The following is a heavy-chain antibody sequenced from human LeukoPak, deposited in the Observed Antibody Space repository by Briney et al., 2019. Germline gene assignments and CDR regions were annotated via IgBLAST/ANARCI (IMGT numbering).Heavy chain of an antibody. CDR2: IHTGGST. Sequence: PGGSLRLSCAVSGFTVSSNFMHWVRQAPGKGLEWLSVIHTGGSTYYADSVKGRFIISRDNSKNTLYLQMNNLRAEDTAVYYCARARDFDYWGQGTLVTVSS. CDR3: ARARDFDY. V-gene: IGHV3-66*01. CDR1: GFTVSSNF. J-gene: IGHJ4*02.